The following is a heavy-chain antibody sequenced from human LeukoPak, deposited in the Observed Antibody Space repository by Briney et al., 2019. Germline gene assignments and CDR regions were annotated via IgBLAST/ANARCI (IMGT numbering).Heavy chain of an antibody. V-gene: IGHV3-23*01. Sequence: PGGSLRLSCAASGFTFSSYAMSWVRQAPGKGLEWVSAISGSGGSTYYADSVKGRLTISRDNSKNTLYLQMNSLRAEDTAVYYCAKGRIQLWSRDFDYWGQGTLVTVSS. D-gene: IGHD5-18*01. CDR3: AKGRIQLWSRDFDY. CDR2: ISGSGGST. J-gene: IGHJ4*02. CDR1: GFTFSSYA.